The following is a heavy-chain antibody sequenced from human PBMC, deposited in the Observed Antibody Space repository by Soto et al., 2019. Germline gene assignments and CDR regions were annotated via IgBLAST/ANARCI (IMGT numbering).Heavy chain of an antibody. Sequence: QVQLQESGPGLVKPSQTLSLTCTVSGGSISSGGYYWSWIRQHPGKGLDWIGYIYYSGSTYYNPSLKSRVTRTVHTPKTQFSLKLSSVTAADTAVYYCARSPEATVTAFDYWGQGTLVTVSS. CDR2: IYYSGST. D-gene: IGHD4-17*01. CDR3: ARSPEATVTAFDY. V-gene: IGHV4-31*03. CDR1: GGSISSGGYY. J-gene: IGHJ4*02.